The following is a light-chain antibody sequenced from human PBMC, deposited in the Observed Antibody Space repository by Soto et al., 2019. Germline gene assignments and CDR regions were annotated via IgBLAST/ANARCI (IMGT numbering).Light chain of an antibody. CDR3: QHYHSLPLT. J-gene: IGKJ1*01. V-gene: IGKV1-33*01. Sequence: DIQMTQSPSSLSASVGDRVTITCQASQDISNYLNWYQQKPGKAPKLLIYDASNLETGVPSRFSGSGSGTHFTFTINSLQPEDTAAYFCQHYHSLPLTFGQRTKVEIK. CDR2: DAS. CDR1: QDISNY.